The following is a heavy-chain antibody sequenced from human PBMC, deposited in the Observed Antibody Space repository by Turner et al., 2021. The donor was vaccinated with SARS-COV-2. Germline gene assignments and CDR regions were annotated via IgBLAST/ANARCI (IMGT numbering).Heavy chain of an antibody. V-gene: IGHV3-33*01. J-gene: IGHJ4*02. Sequence: QVQLVESGGGVFQPGRSLSLPCAASGFTFSSYGMHWVRQAPGKGLEWVAVIWYDGSNKYYADPVKGRFTISRDNSKNTQYLQMNSLRAEDTAVYYCARDGAFGATGLDYWGQGTLVTVSS. CDR3: ARDGAFGATGLDY. CDR2: IWYDGSNK. CDR1: GFTFSSYG. D-gene: IGHD3-16*01.